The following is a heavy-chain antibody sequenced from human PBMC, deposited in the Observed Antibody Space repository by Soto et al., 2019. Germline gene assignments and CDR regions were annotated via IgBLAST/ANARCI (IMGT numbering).Heavy chain of an antibody. CDR3: ASDYTGSGWWDY. Sequence: QVQLVQSGAEVKKPGASVKVSCKASGGTFSSYTISRVRQAPGQGLEWMGRIIPILGIANYAQKFQGRVTITAYKSTSTAYMDLSSMRSDVTAVYYCASDYTGSGWWDYWGRGTLVTVSS. J-gene: IGHJ4*01. D-gene: IGHD6-19*01. V-gene: IGHV1-69*02. CDR2: IIPILGIA. CDR1: GGTFSSYT.